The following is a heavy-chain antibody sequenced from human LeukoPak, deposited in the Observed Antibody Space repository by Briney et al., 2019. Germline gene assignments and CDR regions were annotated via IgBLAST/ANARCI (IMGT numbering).Heavy chain of an antibody. CDR3: AKGRDRKAGYSYGRVDY. CDR2: ISGSGGST. V-gene: IGHV3-23*01. D-gene: IGHD5-18*01. CDR1: GFTFSSYA. Sequence: GGSLRLSCAASGFTFSSYAMSWVRQAPGKGLEWVSAISGSGGSTYYADSVKGRFTISRDNSKNTLYLQMNSLRAEDTAVYYCAKGRDRKAGYSYGRVDYWGQGTLVTVSS. J-gene: IGHJ4*02.